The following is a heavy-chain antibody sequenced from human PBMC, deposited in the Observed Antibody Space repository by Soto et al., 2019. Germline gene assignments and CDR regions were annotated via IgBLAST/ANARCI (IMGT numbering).Heavy chain of an antibody. CDR1: GGSFSGYY. D-gene: IGHD3-3*01. V-gene: IGHV4-34*01. CDR3: ARGLTIFGVVMPYYYYYGMDV. J-gene: IGHJ6*02. Sequence: SETLSLTCAVYGGSFSGYYWSWIRQPPGKGLEWIGEINHSGSTNYNPSIKSRVTISVDTSKNQFSLKLSSVTAADTAVYYCARGLTIFGVVMPYYYYYGMDVWGQGTTVTVSS. CDR2: INHSGST.